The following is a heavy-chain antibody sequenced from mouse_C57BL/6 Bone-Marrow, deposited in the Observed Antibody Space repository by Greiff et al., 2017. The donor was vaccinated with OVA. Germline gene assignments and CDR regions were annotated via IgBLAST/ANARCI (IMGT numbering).Heavy chain of an antibody. CDR3: ARSGYYLDY. CDR2: INPSSGYT. CDR1: GYTFTSYT. Sequence: VQLQQSGAELARPGASVKMSCKASGYTFTSYTMHWVKQRPGQGLEWIGYINPSSGYTKYNQKFKDKATLTAYKSSSTAYVQLSSLTSEDAAVYYCARSGYYLDYWGQGTTLTVSS. J-gene: IGHJ2*01. V-gene: IGHV1-4*01. D-gene: IGHD2-3*01.